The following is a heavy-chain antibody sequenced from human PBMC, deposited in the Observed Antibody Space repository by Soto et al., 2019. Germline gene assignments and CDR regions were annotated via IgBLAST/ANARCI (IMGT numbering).Heavy chain of an antibody. J-gene: IGHJ6*02. Sequence: GGSLRLSCAASGFTFSSYDMHWVRQATGKGLEWVSAIGTAGDTYYPGSVKGRFTISRENAKNSLYLQMNSLRAEDTAVYYCARGDYDILTGALYYYGMDVWGQGTTVTVSS. CDR2: IGTAGDT. CDR3: ARGDYDILTGALYYYGMDV. CDR1: GFTFSSYD. V-gene: IGHV3-13*01. D-gene: IGHD3-9*01.